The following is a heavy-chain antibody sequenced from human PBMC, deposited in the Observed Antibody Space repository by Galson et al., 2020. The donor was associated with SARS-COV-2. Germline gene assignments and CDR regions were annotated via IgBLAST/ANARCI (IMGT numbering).Heavy chain of an antibody. CDR3: ARHLQRNAWTPHEQFDY. D-gene: IGHD5-12*01. CDR1: GCSFTTSSYY. V-gene: IGHV4-39*01. CDR2: IYFTGGT. J-gene: IGHJ4*02. Sequence: ETSETLSLTCTVSGCSFTTSSYYWDWIRQPPGQGLEWIGTIYFTGGTYYSPYLESLVTISVDTSKNQFSLKLSSVTAADTAVYYCARHLQRNAWTPHEQFDYWGKGTLVTVSS.